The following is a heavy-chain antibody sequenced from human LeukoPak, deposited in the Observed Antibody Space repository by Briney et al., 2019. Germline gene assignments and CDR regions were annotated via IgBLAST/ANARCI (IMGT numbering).Heavy chain of an antibody. V-gene: IGHV1-2*02. Sequence: APVKVSCKASGYTFTGYYMHWVRQAPGQGLEWMGWINPNSGGTNYAQKFQGRVTMTRDTSISTAYMELSRLRSDDTAVYYCARDGSGSSLSVVDYWGQGTLVTVSS. CDR3: ARDGSGSSLSVVDY. J-gene: IGHJ4*02. CDR1: GYTFTGYY. D-gene: IGHD3-10*01. CDR2: INPNSGGT.